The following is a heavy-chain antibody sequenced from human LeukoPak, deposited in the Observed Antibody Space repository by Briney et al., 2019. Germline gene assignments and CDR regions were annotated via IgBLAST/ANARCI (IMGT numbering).Heavy chain of an antibody. J-gene: IGHJ6*02. D-gene: IGHD2-21*02. V-gene: IGHV4-34*01. CDR3: ARGPVRDDGLTGISYYFGLDV. CDR2: IHHRAGA. CDR1: GGAFTDYY. Sequence: SETLSLTCAVYGGAFTDYYWSWIRHLPGKGLEWIGEIHHRAGANYNPSLWGRVTISADTSKNQFSLHLTSVTAADTATFYCARGPVRDDGLTGISYYFGLDVWGHGTTVTVFS.